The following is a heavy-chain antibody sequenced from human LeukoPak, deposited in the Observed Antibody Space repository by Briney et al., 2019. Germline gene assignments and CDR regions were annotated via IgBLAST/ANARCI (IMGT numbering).Heavy chain of an antibody. V-gene: IGHV1-8*03. Sequence: GASVKVSCKASGYTFTSYDINWVRQATGQGLEWMGWMNPNSGNTGYAQKFQGRVTITRNTSISTAYMELSSLRSEDTAVYYCARGSCCGGSCSSFYFYYMDVWGKGTTVTVSS. J-gene: IGHJ6*03. D-gene: IGHD2-15*01. CDR2: MNPNSGNT. CDR3: ARGSCCGGSCSSFYFYYMDV. CDR1: GYTFTSYD.